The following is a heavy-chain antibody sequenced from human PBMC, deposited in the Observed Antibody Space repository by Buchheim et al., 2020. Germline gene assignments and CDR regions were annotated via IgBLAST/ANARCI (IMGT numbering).Heavy chain of an antibody. CDR1: GFTFSSYG. D-gene: IGHD3-9*01. V-gene: IGHV3-30*18. Sequence: QVQLVESGGGVVQPGRSLRLSCAASGFTFSSYGMHWVRQAPGKGLEWVAVISYDGSNKYYADSVKGRFTISRDNSKNTLYLQMNSLRAEDTAVYYCAKGILTHYYYGMDVWGQGTT. CDR2: ISYDGSNK. CDR3: AKGILTHYYYGMDV. J-gene: IGHJ6*02.